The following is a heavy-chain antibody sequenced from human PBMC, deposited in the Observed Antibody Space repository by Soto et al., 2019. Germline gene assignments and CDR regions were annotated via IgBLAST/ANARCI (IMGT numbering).Heavy chain of an antibody. CDR1: GGTFSSYA. V-gene: IGHV1-69*13. Sequence: ASVKVSCKASGGTFSSYAISWVRQAPGQGLEWMGGIIPIFGTANYAQKFQGRVTITADESTSTAYMELSSLRSEGTAVYYCARDVVTGCSSTSCAHPYYYYGMDVWGQGTTVTVSS. CDR2: IIPIFGTA. CDR3: ARDVVTGCSSTSCAHPYYYYGMDV. J-gene: IGHJ6*02. D-gene: IGHD2-2*01.